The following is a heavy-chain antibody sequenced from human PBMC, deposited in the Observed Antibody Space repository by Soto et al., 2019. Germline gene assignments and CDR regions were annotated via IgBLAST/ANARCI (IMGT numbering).Heavy chain of an antibody. Sequence: SVKVSCKASGRTFSSYTVYWVRQAPGQGLEWMGGIIPFFGTSNYAQNFQDRIPLTADKSTGTAYMELSSLRFEDTAIYYCARKLRLYYGMDVWGQGTTVTVSS. J-gene: IGHJ6*02. V-gene: IGHV1-69*06. CDR3: ARKLRLYYGMDV. CDR2: IIPFFGTS. CDR1: GRTFSSYT. D-gene: IGHD3-3*01.